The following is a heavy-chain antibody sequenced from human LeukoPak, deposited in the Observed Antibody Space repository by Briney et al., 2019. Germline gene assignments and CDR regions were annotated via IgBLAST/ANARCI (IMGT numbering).Heavy chain of an antibody. V-gene: IGHV1-2*02. J-gene: IGHJ4*02. CDR1: GYIFSDYY. CDR3: ARGAEAETSPLDY. Sequence: ASVKVSCKASGYIFSDYYMHWVRQAPGQGLEWLGWINPKTGAADYAQQFRGRITMTRDTSINTDYMEMKRVTSDDTAVYSCARGAEAETSPLDYWGQGTLVTVSS. CDR2: INPKTGAA. D-gene: IGHD6-13*01.